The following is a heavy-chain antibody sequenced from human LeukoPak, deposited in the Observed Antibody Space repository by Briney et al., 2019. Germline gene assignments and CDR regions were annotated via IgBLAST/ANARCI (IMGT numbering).Heavy chain of an antibody. D-gene: IGHD5-24*01. CDR3: ARLDASRREGYNSNYFDY. CDR2: IYSGGNT. Sequence: AGGSLRLSCAASGLTVSSNCMSWVRQAPGKGLEWVSFIYSGGNTYYADSVKGRFTIPRDNAKNSLYVEMNSLRVEDTAVYYCARLDASRREGYNSNYFDYWGQGTLVTVSS. J-gene: IGHJ4*02. V-gene: IGHV3-53*01. CDR1: GLTVSSNC.